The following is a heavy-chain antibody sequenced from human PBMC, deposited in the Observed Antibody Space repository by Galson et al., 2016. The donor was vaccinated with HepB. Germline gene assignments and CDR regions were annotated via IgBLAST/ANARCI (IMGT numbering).Heavy chain of an antibody. Sequence: SETLSLTCGVSGGSISSSNWWTWVRQPPGKGLEWIGEIYHSGSTHYNPSLKSRVTISVDKSKNQFSLNLSSVTAAATAVYFCACATYCGGDCYSLDYWGLGALVAVSS. CDR2: IYHSGST. CDR3: ACATYCGGDCYSLDY. J-gene: IGHJ4*02. V-gene: IGHV4-4*02. D-gene: IGHD2-21*02. CDR1: GGSISSSNW.